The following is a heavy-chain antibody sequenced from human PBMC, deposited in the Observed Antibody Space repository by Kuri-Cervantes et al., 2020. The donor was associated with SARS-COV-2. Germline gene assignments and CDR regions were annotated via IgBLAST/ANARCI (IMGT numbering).Heavy chain of an antibody. CDR1: GYTFTSYG. CDR2: IGAYNGNT. D-gene: IGHD4-17*01. V-gene: IGHV1-18*01. Sequence: ASVKVSCKASGYTFTSYGISWVRQAPGQGLEWMGWIGAYNGNTNYAQKFQGRVTITADESTSTAYMELSSLRSEDTAVYYCAWLIDYGVPFDYWGQGTLVTVSS. J-gene: IGHJ4*02. CDR3: AWLIDYGVPFDY.